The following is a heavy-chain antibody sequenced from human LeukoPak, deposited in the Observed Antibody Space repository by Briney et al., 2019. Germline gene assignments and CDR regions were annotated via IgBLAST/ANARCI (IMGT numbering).Heavy chain of an antibody. CDR1: GFTFSKYS. J-gene: IGHJ4*02. CDR2: ISSTSSYK. V-gene: IGHV3-21*06. D-gene: IGHD1-26*01. Sequence: SGGSLRLSCAVSGFTFSKYSINWVRQVPGKGLEWVSSISSTSSYKKYADSVKGRFTISRDNAKNSLSLQINSLRAEGTAVYYCATFGSRPPPYWGQGTLVTVSS. CDR3: ATFGSRPPPY.